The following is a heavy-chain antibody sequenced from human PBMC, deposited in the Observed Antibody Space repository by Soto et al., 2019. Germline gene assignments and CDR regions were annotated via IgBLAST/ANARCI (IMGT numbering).Heavy chain of an antibody. D-gene: IGHD2-2*01. CDR1: GFTFSDYY. Sequence: GSLRRSCAASGFTFSDYYMSWIRQAPGKGLEWVSYISSSSSYTNYADSVKARFAISRDNAKNSLYLQMNSLRAEDTAVYYCARDLLGYCSSTSFFNLHTSYYYGVDVWGKGPTV. CDR3: ARDLLGYCSSTSFFNLHTSYYYGVDV. J-gene: IGHJ6*04. V-gene: IGHV3-11*06. CDR2: ISSSSSYT.